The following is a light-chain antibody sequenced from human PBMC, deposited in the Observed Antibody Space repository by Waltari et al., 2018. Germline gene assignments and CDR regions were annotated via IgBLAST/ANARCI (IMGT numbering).Light chain of an antibody. J-gene: IGLJ1*01. CDR1: SSDVGAYNY. V-gene: IGLV2-14*03. Sequence: QSALTQPASVSGSPGQSITISCTGTSSDVGAYNYVSWYLQHPGKVPKLIIYDGTNRPSGVSGRFSGSKSGNTASLTISGLQGEDEADYFCTSYTSADTYIFGTGTTVTVL. CDR3: TSYTSADTYI. CDR2: DGT.